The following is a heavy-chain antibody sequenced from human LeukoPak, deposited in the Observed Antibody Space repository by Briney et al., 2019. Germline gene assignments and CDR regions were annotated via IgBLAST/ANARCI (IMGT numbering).Heavy chain of an antibody. V-gene: IGHV3-7*01. CDR2: IKPDGSEK. J-gene: IGHJ4*02. Sequence: GGSLRLSCVASGFTFSGHHMNWVRQTPGKGLESVATIKPDGSEKYYVDSVKGRFTISRDNAKSSLYLQMNSLRAEDTGVYFCAIMSSYCDCCGQGTLVTVSS. CDR1: GFTFSGHH. D-gene: IGHD2-2*01. CDR3: AIMSSYCDC.